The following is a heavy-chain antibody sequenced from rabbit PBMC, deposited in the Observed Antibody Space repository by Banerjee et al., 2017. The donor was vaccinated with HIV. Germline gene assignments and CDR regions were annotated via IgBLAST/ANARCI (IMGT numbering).Heavy chain of an antibody. V-gene: IGHV1S43*01. CDR3: VRFASLNDL. Sequence: QSLEESGGGLVQPEGSLTLTCTASGFSFSSYYYMCWVRQAPGKGLELIACIYTSSGSTYYATWVNGRFTIANNNAQNTVDLQMNSLTAADTATYFCVRFASLNDLWGPGTLVTVS. J-gene: IGHJ6*01. D-gene: IGHD2-1*01. CDR1: GFSFSSYYY. CDR2: IYTSSGST.